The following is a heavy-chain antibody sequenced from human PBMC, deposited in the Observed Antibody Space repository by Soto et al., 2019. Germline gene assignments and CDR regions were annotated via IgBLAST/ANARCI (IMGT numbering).Heavy chain of an antibody. V-gene: IGHV1-69*12. D-gene: IGHD6-13*01. CDR1: GGTFSSYA. J-gene: IGHJ6*02. CDR2: IIPIFGTA. Sequence: QVQLVQSGAEVKKPGSSVKVSCKASGGTFSSYAISWVRQAPGQGLEWMGGIIPIFGTANYAQKFQGRVTITADESTSTAYMELSSLRSEDTAVYYCATSGPGIAAAGTHRGGYYGMDVWGQGTTVTVSS. CDR3: ATSGPGIAAAGTHRGGYYGMDV.